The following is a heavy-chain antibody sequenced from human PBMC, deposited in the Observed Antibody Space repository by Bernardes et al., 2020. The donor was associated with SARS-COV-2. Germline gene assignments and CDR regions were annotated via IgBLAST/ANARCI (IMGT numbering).Heavy chain of an antibody. D-gene: IGHD1-26*01. Sequence: GGSLRLSCAGSGFIFRDYYIDWVRQAPGKGLEWVGRIRNQPLGYASEYAASVTGRFTISRDDSKNSVFLHLNGLKIEDTAVYYCARDGNFRDDYWGQGTLVSVSS. CDR2: IRNQPLGYAS. J-gene: IGHJ4*02. V-gene: IGHV3-72*01. CDR1: GFIFRDYY. CDR3: ARDGNFRDDY.